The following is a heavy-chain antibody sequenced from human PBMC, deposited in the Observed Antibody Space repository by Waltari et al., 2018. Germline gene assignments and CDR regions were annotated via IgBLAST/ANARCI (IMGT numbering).Heavy chain of an antibody. CDR1: GFTFSGYN. CDR2: ISNDGSSI. Sequence: QMQLVESGGGVVQPGGSLSLSCAASGFTFSGYNMYCVRQAPGKGLEWVTLISNDGSSIHYADSVKARFFSSRDNSKNALYLQLNSLRTDDTAVYYCARGDYGMDVWGQGTTVTVSS. CDR3: ARGDYGMDV. J-gene: IGHJ6*02. V-gene: IGHV3-30*04.